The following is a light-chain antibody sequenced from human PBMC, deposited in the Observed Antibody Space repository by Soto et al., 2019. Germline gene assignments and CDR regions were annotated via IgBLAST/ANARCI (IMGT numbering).Light chain of an antibody. CDR3: MQDTHWPFT. Sequence: EVVMTQSPLSLPVTLGQPASISCRSSQSLVHSDGNTYLNWFQQRPGQSPRRLIYKVSNRDYGVQDRFSGSGSGPDFTLKISRVEAEDIGVYYCMQDTHWPFTFGPGTKVDIK. J-gene: IGKJ3*01. V-gene: IGKV2-30*02. CDR1: QSLVHSDGNTY. CDR2: KVS.